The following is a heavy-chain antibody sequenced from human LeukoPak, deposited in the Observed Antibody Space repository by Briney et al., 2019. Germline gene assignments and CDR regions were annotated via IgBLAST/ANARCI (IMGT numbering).Heavy chain of an antibody. CDR3: ARDYDYGDYRYPPSHAFDI. D-gene: IGHD4-17*01. V-gene: IGHV3-23*01. CDR1: GFTFSSYA. J-gene: IGHJ3*02. Sequence: PGGSLRLSCAASGFTFSSYAMSWVRQAPGKGLEWVSAISGSGDSTYYADSVKGRFTISRDNSKNTLYLQMNSLRAEDTAVYYCARDYDYGDYRYPPSHAFDIWGQGTMVTVSS. CDR2: ISGSGDST.